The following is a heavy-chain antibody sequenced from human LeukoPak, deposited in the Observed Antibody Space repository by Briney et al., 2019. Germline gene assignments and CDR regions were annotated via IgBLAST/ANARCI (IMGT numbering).Heavy chain of an antibody. J-gene: IGHJ4*02. V-gene: IGHV3-23*01. CDR1: GFTFSSYA. CDR2: FSGSGGGT. CDR3: ARSAVVTDYDY. Sequence: GGSLRLSCAASGFTFSSYAMSWVRQAPGKGLEWVSLFSGSGGGTYYADSVKGRFTISRDNSKNTLYLQMNSLRAEDTAVYYCARSAVVTDYDYWGQGTLVTVSS. D-gene: IGHD2-21*02.